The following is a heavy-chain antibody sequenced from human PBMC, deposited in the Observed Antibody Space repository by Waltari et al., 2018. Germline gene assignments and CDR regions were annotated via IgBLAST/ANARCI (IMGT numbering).Heavy chain of an antibody. V-gene: IGHV4-30-4*01. CDR2: VYNTGST. CDR1: GGSIRSGDHY. J-gene: IGHJ6*02. D-gene: IGHD2-15*01. CDR3: ARDRGPGEYYYGMDV. Sequence: QVHLQESGPGLVKSSQTLSLTCTVSGGSIRSGDHYWNWIRQSPGKGLEWIGYVYNTGSTYYNPSLKSRLNISVDTSKSQFTLSLYSVTAADTAVYYCARDRGPGEYYYGMDVWGQGTTVIVSS.